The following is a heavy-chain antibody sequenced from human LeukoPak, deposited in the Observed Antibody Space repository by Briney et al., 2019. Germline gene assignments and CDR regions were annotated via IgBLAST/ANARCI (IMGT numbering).Heavy chain of an antibody. CDR3: GTHGSGNFGPWRY. V-gene: IGHV3-23*01. J-gene: IGHJ4*02. D-gene: IGHD3-10*01. CDR2: ISVGSDSI. CDR1: GFTFSNFA. Sequence: GGSLRLSCAASGFTFSNFAMSRVRQTPGKGLEWVSAISVGSDSIYYTDSVKGRFTISRDNSGSTLYLHMNRLRAEDTAIYYCGTHGSGNFGPWRYWGQGTLVTVSS.